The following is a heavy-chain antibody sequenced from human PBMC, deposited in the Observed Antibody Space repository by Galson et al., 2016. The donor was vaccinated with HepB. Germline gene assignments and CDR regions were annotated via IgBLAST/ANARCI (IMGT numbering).Heavy chain of an antibody. V-gene: IGHV3-23*01. D-gene: IGHD2-2*01. CDR1: GFRFSSYA. CDR2: LSGSVSST. J-gene: IGHJ4*02. Sequence: SLRLSCAASGFRFSSYAMSWVRQAPGKGLEWVSTLSGSVSSTYYADSVKGRFTISRDNSKKTLYLHMSSLRAEDTAVYYCAKGDGLVVPAVFDYWGQGTLVTVSS. CDR3: AKGDGLVVPAVFDY.